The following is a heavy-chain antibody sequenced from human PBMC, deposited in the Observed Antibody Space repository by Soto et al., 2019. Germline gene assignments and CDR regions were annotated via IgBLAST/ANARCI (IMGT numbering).Heavy chain of an antibody. J-gene: IGHJ4*02. V-gene: IGHV1-24*01. CDR1: GYTLTELS. Sequence: ASVKVSCKVSGYTLTELSMHWVRQAPGKGLEWMGGFDPEDGETIYAQKFQGRVTMTEDKSTDTAYMELSSLRSEDTAVYYCATTVGNIEGIAVAWTRGYFDYWGQGTLVTVSS. CDR3: ATTVGNIEGIAVAWTRGYFDY. CDR2: FDPEDGET. D-gene: IGHD6-19*01.